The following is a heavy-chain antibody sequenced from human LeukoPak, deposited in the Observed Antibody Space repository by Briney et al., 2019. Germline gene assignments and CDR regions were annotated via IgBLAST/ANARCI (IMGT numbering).Heavy chain of an antibody. Sequence: GGSLRLSCAASRFTFSDYYMTWIRQAPGKGLEWVSYIGSSGSTTYYEDSVKGRFTISRDNAKNSLYLQMNSLRAEDTALYYCARFKLSSGSDPFDYWGQGILVTVSS. CDR2: IGSSGSTT. J-gene: IGHJ4*02. CDR1: RFTFSDYY. CDR3: ARFKLSSGSDPFDY. D-gene: IGHD3-22*01. V-gene: IGHV3-11*04.